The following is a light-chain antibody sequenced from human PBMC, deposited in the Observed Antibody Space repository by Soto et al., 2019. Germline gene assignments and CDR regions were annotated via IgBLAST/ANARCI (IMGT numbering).Light chain of an antibody. CDR1: QSVSSN. Sequence: EILMTQSPATLSVSPWERATVSFRASQSVSSNLAWYQQKPGQAPRLLIYGASTRATGIPARFSGSGSGTDFTLTISRLEPEDFAVYYCQQYGSSGTFGQGTRLEIK. J-gene: IGKJ5*01. V-gene: IGKV3-15*01. CDR3: QQYGSSGT. CDR2: GAS.